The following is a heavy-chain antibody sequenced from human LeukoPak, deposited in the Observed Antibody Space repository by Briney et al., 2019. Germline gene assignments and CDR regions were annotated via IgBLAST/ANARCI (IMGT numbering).Heavy chain of an antibody. CDR3: ARVWSDCYVTNCYISEY. CDR1: GFSLSGYW. Sequence: GGSLRLSCVASGFSLSGYWMYWVRQAPGKGLMYISRNNGDGSTTNYADVVKGRFTISRDDAKNSLFLQMNSLRAEDTAVYYCARVWSDCYVTNCYISEYWGQGTLVTVSS. V-gene: IGHV3-74*01. J-gene: IGHJ4*02. D-gene: IGHD3-3*01. CDR2: NNGDGSTT.